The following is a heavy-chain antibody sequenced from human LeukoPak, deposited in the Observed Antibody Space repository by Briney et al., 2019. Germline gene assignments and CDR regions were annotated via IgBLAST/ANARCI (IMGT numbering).Heavy chain of an antibody. CDR3: ARAITMVRGARGAFDI. J-gene: IGHJ3*02. D-gene: IGHD3-10*01. V-gene: IGHV5-51*01. CDR2: IYPGDSDT. CDR1: GYSFTSYW. Sequence: GESLKISCKGSGYSFTSYWIGWVRQMPGKGLEWMGIIYPGDSDTRYSPSFQGQVTISADKSISTAYLQWSSLKASDTAMYYRARAITMVRGARGAFDIWGQGTMVTVSS.